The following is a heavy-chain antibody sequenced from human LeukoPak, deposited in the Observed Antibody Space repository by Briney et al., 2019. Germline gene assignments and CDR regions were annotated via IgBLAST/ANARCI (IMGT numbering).Heavy chain of an antibody. Sequence: GASVKVSCKASGYTFTSYDINWVRQATGQGLEWMGWMNPNSGNTGYAQKFQGRVTITADKSTSTAYMELSSLRSEDTAVYYCASKQLAGVPSGYYYYYYMDVWGKRTTVTVSS. CDR2: MNPNSGNT. V-gene: IGHV1-8*03. D-gene: IGHD3-3*02. CDR1: GYTFTSYD. CDR3: ASKQLAGVPSGYYYYYYMDV. J-gene: IGHJ6*03.